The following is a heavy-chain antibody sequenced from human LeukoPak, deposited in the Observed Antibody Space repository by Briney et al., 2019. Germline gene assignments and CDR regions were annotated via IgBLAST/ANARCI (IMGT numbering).Heavy chain of an antibody. CDR1: GGSISSYY. Sequence: SETLSLTCTVSGGSISSYYWNWIQQPPGKGLEWIGYISYSGSTNYNPSLKSRVTISVGTSKNQFSLKLTSVTAADTAVYYCARHSICFDPWGQGALVTVSS. CDR2: ISYSGST. CDR3: ARHSICFDP. V-gene: IGHV4-59*08. J-gene: IGHJ5*02.